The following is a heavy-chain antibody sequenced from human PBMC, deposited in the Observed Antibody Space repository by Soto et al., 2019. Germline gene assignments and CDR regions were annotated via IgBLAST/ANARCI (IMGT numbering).Heavy chain of an antibody. V-gene: IGHV1-18*01. J-gene: IGHJ6*02. CDR1: GYTFTTYG. Sequence: ASVKVSCKASGYTFTTYGISWVRQAPGEGLEWLGWINTHNGNTNYAQNLQGRVFMTADTSTNTAYMELRSLRSDDTAIYYCTRECSAPYYYCAMDAWGQGTTVTVSS. D-gene: IGHD3-10*01. CDR2: INTHNGNT. CDR3: TRECSAPYYYCAMDA.